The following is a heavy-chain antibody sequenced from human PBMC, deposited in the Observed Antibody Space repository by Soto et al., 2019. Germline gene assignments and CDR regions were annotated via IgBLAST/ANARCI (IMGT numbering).Heavy chain of an antibody. V-gene: IGHV4-59*01. CDR2: IYYSGST. D-gene: IGHD3-9*01. J-gene: IGHJ4*02. CDR1: GGSISSYY. Sequence: LSLTCTVSGGSISSYYWSWIRQPPGKGLEWIGYIYYSGSTNYNPSLKSRVTISVDTSKNQFSLKLSSVTAADTAVYYCARQYYDILTGLPTFDYWGQGTLVTVSS. CDR3: ARQYYDILTGLPTFDY.